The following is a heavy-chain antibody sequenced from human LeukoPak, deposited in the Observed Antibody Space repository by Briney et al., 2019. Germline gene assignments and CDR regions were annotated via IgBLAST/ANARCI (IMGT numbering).Heavy chain of an antibody. CDR3: ARGKLLPNWFDP. D-gene: IGHD2-15*01. CDR1: GGSISSYY. Sequence: PSETLSLTCTVSGGSISSYYWSWIRQPPGKGLEWIGYIYYSGSTNYNPSLKSRVTISVDTSKNQFSLKLSSVTAADTAVYYCARGKLLPNWFDPWGQGTLVTVSS. V-gene: IGHV4-59*01. J-gene: IGHJ5*02. CDR2: IYYSGST.